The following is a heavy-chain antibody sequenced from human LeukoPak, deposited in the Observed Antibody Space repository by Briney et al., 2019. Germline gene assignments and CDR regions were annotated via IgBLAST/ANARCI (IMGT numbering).Heavy chain of an antibody. V-gene: IGHV3-9*01. CDR1: GFTFDDYA. Sequence: PGASPRLSCAASGFTFDDYAMHSVRQDPGKGLEWVSGISWNSGSIGYADSVKGRFTISRDNAKNSLYLQMNSLRAEDTALYYCAKGLVFGVVLWFDPWGQGTLVTVSS. CDR3: AKGLVFGVVLWFDP. D-gene: IGHD3-3*01. J-gene: IGHJ5*02. CDR2: ISWNSGSI.